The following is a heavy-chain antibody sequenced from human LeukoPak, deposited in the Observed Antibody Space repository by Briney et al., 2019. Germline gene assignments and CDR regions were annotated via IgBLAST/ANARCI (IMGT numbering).Heavy chain of an antibody. J-gene: IGHJ4*02. Sequence: SETLSLTCSVSGDSITGYYWGWIRQPPGKGLEWIGNIYYTGNTYYNSSLKSRVTISVDTSKNQFSLKLSSVTAADTAVYYCARDRVGGWELPTYYFDYWGQGTLVTVSS. CDR3: ARDRVGGWELPTYYFDY. CDR1: GDSITGYY. D-gene: IGHD1-26*01. CDR2: IYYTGNT. V-gene: IGHV4-39*07.